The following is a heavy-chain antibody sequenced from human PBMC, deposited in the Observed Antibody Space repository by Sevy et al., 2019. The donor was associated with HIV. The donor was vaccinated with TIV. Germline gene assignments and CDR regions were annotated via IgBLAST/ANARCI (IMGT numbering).Heavy chain of an antibody. Sequence: GGSLRLSCAASGFTFSDYYWGWIRQAPGKGLEWVSHISPSAKTTNYADSVEGRFTISRDNAKKSLYLQMNSLRAEDTAIYYCAKRRVQSGLSGGGANYGMDVCGRGTTVTVSS. CDR3: AKRRVQSGLSGGGANYGMDV. J-gene: IGHJ6*02. CDR1: GFTFSDYY. V-gene: IGHV3-11*01. CDR2: ISPSAKTT. D-gene: IGHD2-8*02.